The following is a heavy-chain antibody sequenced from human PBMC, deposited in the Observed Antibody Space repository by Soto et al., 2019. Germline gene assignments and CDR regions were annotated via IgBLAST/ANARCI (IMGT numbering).Heavy chain of an antibody. J-gene: IGHJ6*02. CDR3: ARWGFDWPNPEHYYYYGMDV. V-gene: IGHV1-46*03. D-gene: IGHD3-9*01. CDR2: INPSGGST. Sequence: EASVKVSCKASGYTLASCYMHWVRQAPGQGLEWMGIINPSGGSTSYAQKFQGRVTMTRDTSTSTVYMELSSLRSEDTAVYYCARWGFDWPNPEHYYYYGMDVWGQGTTVTVSS. CDR1: GYTLASCY.